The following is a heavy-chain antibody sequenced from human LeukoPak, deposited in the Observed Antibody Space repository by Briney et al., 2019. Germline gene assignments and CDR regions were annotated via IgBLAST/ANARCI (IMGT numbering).Heavy chain of an antibody. CDR2: IKSKTDGGTT. D-gene: IGHD2-21*02. V-gene: IGHV3-15*01. Sequence: PGGSLRLSCAASGFTFSNAWMSWVRQAPGKGLEWVGRIKSKTDGGTTDYAAPVKGRFAISRDDSKNTLYLQMNSLKTEDTAVYYCTTDFSVTASTIWGQGTMVTVSS. J-gene: IGHJ3*02. CDR3: TTDFSVTASTI. CDR1: GFTFSNAW.